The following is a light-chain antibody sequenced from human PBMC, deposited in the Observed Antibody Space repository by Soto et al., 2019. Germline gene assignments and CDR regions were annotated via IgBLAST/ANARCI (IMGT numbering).Light chain of an antibody. J-gene: IGKJ3*01. Sequence: VVLTQSPATLSLSPGDRATLSCRASRHVYINALGWYQQKPGRTPTLLIYGASTRATDIPDRFSATGSGTHFSLTISGVEPEDSAVYYCQQYGASPFTFGPGT. CDR3: QQYGASPFT. CDR2: GAS. CDR1: RHVYINA. V-gene: IGKV3-20*01.